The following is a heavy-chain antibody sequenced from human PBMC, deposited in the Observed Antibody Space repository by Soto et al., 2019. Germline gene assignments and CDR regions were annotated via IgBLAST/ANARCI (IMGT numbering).Heavy chain of an antibody. CDR3: ALGISSGYKPLAIHFDY. J-gene: IGHJ4*02. V-gene: IGHV4-39*01. Sequence: SETLSLTCTVSGGSISSSSYYWGWIRQPPGKGLEWIGSIYYSGSTYYNPSLKSRVTISVDTSKNQFPPKLSSVTAADTAVYYCALGISSGYKPLAIHFDYWGQGTLVTVSS. CDR1: GGSISSSSYY. CDR2: IYYSGST. D-gene: IGHD6-13*01.